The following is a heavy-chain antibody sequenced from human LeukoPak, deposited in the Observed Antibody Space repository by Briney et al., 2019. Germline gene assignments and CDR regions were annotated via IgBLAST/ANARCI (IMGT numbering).Heavy chain of an antibody. Sequence: SETLSLTCTVSGGSINSGSFYWNWIRQSAGKGLEWIGHVYTTGTTNCNPSLRSRVTISLDTSKNQFSLNLNSVTAADTAVHYCARCTSTSCYNFDYWGQGTLLTVSS. CDR3: ARCTSTSCYNFDY. CDR2: VYTTGTT. V-gene: IGHV4-61*09. D-gene: IGHD2-2*02. CDR1: GGSINSGSFY. J-gene: IGHJ4*02.